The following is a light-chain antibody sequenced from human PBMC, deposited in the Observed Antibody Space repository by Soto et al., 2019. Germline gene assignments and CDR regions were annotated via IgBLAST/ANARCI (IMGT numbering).Light chain of an antibody. Sequence: IVFTQSPGTLSLSPGERATLSCRASQSVSSNYLAWYQQKPGQAPRLLMFGASTRASTIPARFTGSGSGTDFTLTISRLEPEDFAVYYCQQYGSSGTFGQGTKVDIK. CDR3: QQYGSSGT. CDR2: GAS. CDR1: QSVSSNY. J-gene: IGKJ1*01. V-gene: IGKV3-20*01.